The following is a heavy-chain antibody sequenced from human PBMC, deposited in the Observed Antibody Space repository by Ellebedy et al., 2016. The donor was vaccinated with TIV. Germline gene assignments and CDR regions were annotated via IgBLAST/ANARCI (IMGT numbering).Heavy chain of an antibody. V-gene: IGHV4-61*01. CDR1: GFSLSNIIMG. Sequence: SGPTLVKPTETLTLTCTVSGFSLSNIIMGVSWIRQPPGKGLEWIGYIYHSGSTNYNPSLKSRVTISVDTSENQYSLKLSSVTAADTAIYYCARENYDILTGYHVGFDYWGQGTLVTVSS. CDR3: ARENYDILTGYHVGFDY. CDR2: IYHSGST. D-gene: IGHD3-9*01. J-gene: IGHJ4*02.